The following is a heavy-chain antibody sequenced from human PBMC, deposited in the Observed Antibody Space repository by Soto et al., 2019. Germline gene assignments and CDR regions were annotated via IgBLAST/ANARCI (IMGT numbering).Heavy chain of an antibody. CDR3: ASIRYCISTSCYASAFDI. CDR2: IIPIFGTA. J-gene: IGHJ3*02. V-gene: IGHV1-69*13. D-gene: IGHD2-2*01. CDR1: GGTFSSYA. Sequence: GSSVKVCCKASGGTFSSYAISWVRQAPGQGLEWMGGIIPIFGTANYAQKFQGRVTITADESTSTAYMELSSLRSEDTAVYYCASIRYCISTSCYASAFDIWGQGTMVTVS.